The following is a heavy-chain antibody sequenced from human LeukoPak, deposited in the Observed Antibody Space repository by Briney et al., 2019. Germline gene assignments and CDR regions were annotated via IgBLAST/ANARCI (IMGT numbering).Heavy chain of an antibody. CDR1: GLTVSNNY. J-gene: IGHJ4*02. CDR3: ARGGGNSEFDY. CDR2: IFSGGST. D-gene: IGHD4-23*01. Sequence: GGSLRLSCAAAGLTVSNNYMSWVRQAPGKGLEWVSAIFSGGSTYYADSVKGRFTISGDNSKNTLYLQMNSLRAEDTAVYYCARGGGNSEFDYWGQGTLVTVSS. V-gene: IGHV3-53*01.